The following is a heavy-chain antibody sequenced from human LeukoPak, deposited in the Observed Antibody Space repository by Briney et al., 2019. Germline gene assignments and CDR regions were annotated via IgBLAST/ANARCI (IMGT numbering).Heavy chain of an antibody. Sequence: SETLSLTCTVSGGSISSNSYYWGWIRQPPGKGLEWIGSIYYSGSTYYNSSLKSRVTISVDTSKNQFSLKLNSVTAADTAVYYCARGYSDWLLLWFDYWGQGTLVTVSS. J-gene: IGHJ4*02. CDR3: ARGYSDWLLLWFDY. V-gene: IGHV4-39*01. CDR1: GGSISSNSYY. D-gene: IGHD3-9*01. CDR2: IYYSGST.